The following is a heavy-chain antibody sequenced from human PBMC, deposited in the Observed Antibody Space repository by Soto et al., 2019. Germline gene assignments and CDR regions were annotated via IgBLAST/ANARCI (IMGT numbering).Heavy chain of an antibody. Sequence: QVQLVQSGAEVKKPGSSVKVSCKASGGTFSSYAISRVRQAPGQGLEWMGGIIPIFGTANYAQKFQGRVTITADESTSTAYMELSSLRSEDTAVYYCARDSTYYDFWSGYYIPKGLFWYWGQGTLVTVSS. J-gene: IGHJ4*02. D-gene: IGHD3-3*01. CDR2: IIPIFGTA. CDR3: ARDSTYYDFWSGYYIPKGLFWY. CDR1: GGTFSSYA. V-gene: IGHV1-69*01.